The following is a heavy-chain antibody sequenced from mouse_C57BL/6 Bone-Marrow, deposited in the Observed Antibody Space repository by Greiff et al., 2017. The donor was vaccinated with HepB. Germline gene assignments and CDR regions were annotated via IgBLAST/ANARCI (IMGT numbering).Heavy chain of an antibody. CDR3: ARSMVTGSYYFDY. Sequence: VQLQESGAELARPGASVKLSCKASGYTFTSYGISWVKQSTGQGLEWIGEIYPRSGNTYYNEKFKGKATLTADKSSSTAYMELRSLTSEDSAVYFCARSMVTGSYYFDYWGQGTTLTVSS. V-gene: IGHV1-81*01. J-gene: IGHJ2*01. CDR1: GYTFTSYG. CDR2: IYPRSGNT. D-gene: IGHD2-2*01.